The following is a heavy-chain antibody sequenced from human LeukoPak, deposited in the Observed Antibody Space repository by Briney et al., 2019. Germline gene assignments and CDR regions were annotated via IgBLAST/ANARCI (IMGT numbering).Heavy chain of an antibody. V-gene: IGHV1-69*05. CDR1: GGTFSSYA. CDR3: ASPRGSYYYDSSGFDY. Sequence: GASVKVSCKASGGTFSSYAISWVRQAPGQGLEWMGRIIPIFGTVNYAQKFQGRVTITTDESTSTAYMELSSLRSEDTAVYYCASPRGSYYYDSSGFDYWGQGTLVTVSS. CDR2: IIPIFGTV. D-gene: IGHD3-22*01. J-gene: IGHJ4*02.